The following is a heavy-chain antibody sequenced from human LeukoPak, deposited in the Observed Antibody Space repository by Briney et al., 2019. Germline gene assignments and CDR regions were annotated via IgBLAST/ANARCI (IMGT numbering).Heavy chain of an antibody. D-gene: IGHD3-10*01. CDR1: GFTFSSYA. CDR2: ISGSGGST. Sequence: GGSLRLSCAASGFTFSSYAMSWVRQAPGKRLEWVSAISGSGGSTYYADSVKGRFTISRDNSKNTLYLQMNSLRAEDTAVYYCAKPHYYGSGSYSYYYGMDVWGKGTTVTVSS. V-gene: IGHV3-23*01. J-gene: IGHJ6*04. CDR3: AKPHYYGSGSYSYYYGMDV.